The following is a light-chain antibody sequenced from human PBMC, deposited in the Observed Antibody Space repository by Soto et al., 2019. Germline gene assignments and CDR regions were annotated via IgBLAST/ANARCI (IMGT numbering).Light chain of an antibody. CDR1: SSDVGGYDY. Sequence: QSVLNQPPYAYGSPGQSVTISCAGTSSDVGGYDYVSWYQQHPGKAPKLIIYEVSKRPSGVPDRFSGSKSGNTASLTVSGLQAEDEADYYCSSYAATNNYVFGSGTKVTVL. CDR3: SSYAATNNYV. V-gene: IGLV2-8*01. CDR2: EVS. J-gene: IGLJ1*01.